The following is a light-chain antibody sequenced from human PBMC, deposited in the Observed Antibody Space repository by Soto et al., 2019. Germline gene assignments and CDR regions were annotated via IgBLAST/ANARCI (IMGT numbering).Light chain of an antibody. CDR2: GVS. V-gene: IGLV2-14*01. CDR1: SSDVGGYNY. J-gene: IGLJ3*02. CDR3: SSYTSSNPRL. Sequence: QSVLTQPASVSGSPGQSITISCTGTSSDVGGYNYVSWYQQHPGKAPKLMIYGVSNRPSGVSNRFSGSKSGNTASLTISGLQAEDEADYYCSSYTSSNPRLFGGGTKLTVL.